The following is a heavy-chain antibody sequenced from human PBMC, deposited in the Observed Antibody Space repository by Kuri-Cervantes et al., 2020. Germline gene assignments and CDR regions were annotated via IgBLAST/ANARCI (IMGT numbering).Heavy chain of an antibody. CDR3: SRSSSAYNWFDP. Sequence: SVKVSCKGSGGTFSSYAISWVRQAPGQGLEWMGGIIPIFGTANYAQKFQGRVTITADESTRTAYMELSSLRSEDTAVYYCSRSSSAYNWFDPWGQGTLVTVSS. V-gene: IGHV1-69*13. CDR2: IIPIFGTA. D-gene: IGHD6-6*01. CDR1: GGTFSSYA. J-gene: IGHJ5*02.